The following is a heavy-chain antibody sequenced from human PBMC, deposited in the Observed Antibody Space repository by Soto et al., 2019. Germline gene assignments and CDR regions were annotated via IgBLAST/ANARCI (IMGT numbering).Heavy chain of an antibody. CDR3: AKEHSGLYSRHYFDF. J-gene: IGHJ4*02. CDR2: VSYDGSDH. D-gene: IGHD6-19*01. Sequence: GGSLRLSCAASGFTFTTYGMHWLRQAPGKGLEWVAVVSYDGSDHYYAGSVKGRFTVSKDTSKNMLFLQMNSLRADDTAMYYCAKEHSGLYSRHYFDFWGQGTLVTVSS. CDR1: GFTFTTYG. V-gene: IGHV3-30*18.